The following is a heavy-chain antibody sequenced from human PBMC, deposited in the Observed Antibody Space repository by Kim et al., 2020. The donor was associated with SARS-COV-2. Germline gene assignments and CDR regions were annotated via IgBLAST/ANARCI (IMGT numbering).Heavy chain of an antibody. V-gene: IGHV7-4-1*02. D-gene: IGHD6-13*01. J-gene: IGHJ6*03. CDR1: GYTFTSYA. CDR3: ARDEAGTTPGYYYYYMDV. CDR2: INTNTGNP. Sequence: VKVSCKASGYTFTSYAMNWVRQAPGQGLEWMGWINTNTGNPTYAQGFTGRFVFSLDTSVSTAYLQISSLKAEDTAVYYCARDEAGTTPGYYYYYMDVWGKGTTVTVSS.